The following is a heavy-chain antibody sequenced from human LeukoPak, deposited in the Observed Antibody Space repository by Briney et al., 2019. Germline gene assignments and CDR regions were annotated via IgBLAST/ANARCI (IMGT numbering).Heavy chain of an antibody. CDR3: AREIWYDYVWGSYRYFYMDV. CDR2: INPNTGAT. V-gene: IGHV1-2*02. J-gene: IGHJ6*03. Sequence: ASVKVSCKASGYTFTAYYMHWVRQAPGQGLEWMGWINPNTGATNSAQSFQGRVTMTRDMSISTAYMELDRLRSDDTAVYYCAREIWYDYVWGSYRYFYMDVWGKGTTVTISS. CDR1: GYTFTAYY. D-gene: IGHD3-16*02.